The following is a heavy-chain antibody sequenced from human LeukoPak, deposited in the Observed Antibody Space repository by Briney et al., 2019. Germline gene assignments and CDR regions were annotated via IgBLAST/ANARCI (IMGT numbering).Heavy chain of an antibody. D-gene: IGHD6-13*01. CDR1: GGSISSGGYS. CDR3: ARDSSSWFYWYFDL. CDR2: IYYSGST. V-gene: IGHV4-30-4*07. J-gene: IGHJ2*01. Sequence: SETLSLTCAVSGGSISSGGYSWSWIRQPPGKGLEWIGYIYYSGSTYYNPSLKSRVTISVDTSKNQFSLKLSSVAAADTAVYYCARDSSSWFYWYFDLWGRGTLVTVSS.